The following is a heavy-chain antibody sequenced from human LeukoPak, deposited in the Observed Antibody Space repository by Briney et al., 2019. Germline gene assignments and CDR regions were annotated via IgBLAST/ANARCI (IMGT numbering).Heavy chain of an antibody. CDR1: GCTISSYY. CDR3: ASGPPPIYYYGMDV. J-gene: IGHJ6*02. D-gene: IGHD3-9*01. Sequence: PSETLSLTCTVSGCTISSYYWSWIRQPPGKGLEWVAYIYYSGSTNYNPSLKRRVTISVDTSKNQFSLKLSSETAADTAVYYCASGPPPIYYYGMDVWGQGTTVTVSS. V-gene: IGHV4-59*08. CDR2: IYYSGST.